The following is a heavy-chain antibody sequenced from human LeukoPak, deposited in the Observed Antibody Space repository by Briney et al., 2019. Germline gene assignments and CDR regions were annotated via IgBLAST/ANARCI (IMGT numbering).Heavy chain of an antibody. CDR1: GYSIGSGYY. V-gene: IGHV4-38-2*02. J-gene: IGHJ4*02. Sequence: SETLSLTCTVSGYSIGSGYYWGWIRQPPGKGLEWIGSIYHSGSTYYNPSLTSRATISVDTSKNQFSLKMTSVTAADTAVYFCARPHLSYQDRGDFWGQGTLVIVSS. CDR3: ARPHLSYQDRGDF. D-gene: IGHD1-14*01. CDR2: IYHSGST.